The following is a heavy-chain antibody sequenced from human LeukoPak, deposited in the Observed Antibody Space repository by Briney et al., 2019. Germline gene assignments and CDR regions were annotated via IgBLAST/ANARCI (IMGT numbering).Heavy chain of an antibody. CDR2: ISSSSSYT. CDR3: AREGSRGNFDY. J-gene: IGHJ4*02. D-gene: IGHD3-10*01. V-gene: IGHV3-11*06. Sequence: GGSLRLSCAASGFTFSDYYMSWIRQAPGKGLEWVSYISSSSSYTNYADSVKGRFTISRDNAKNSLYLQMNSLSAEDTAVYYCAREGSRGNFDYWGQGTLVTVSS. CDR1: GFTFSDYY.